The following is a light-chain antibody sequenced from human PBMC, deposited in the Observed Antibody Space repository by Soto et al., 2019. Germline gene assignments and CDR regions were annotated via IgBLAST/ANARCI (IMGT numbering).Light chain of an antibody. J-gene: IGKJ1*01. Sequence: ETMMTQSPDTLSVSLGERATLSCRASQSLRSSLAWYQQKPGQAPRLLIYDASTRATGIPARFSGSGSGTDFTLTISGLQSEDFAVYYCQQYNNLWTFGQGTKVDIK. CDR1: QSLRSS. CDR3: QQYNNLWT. CDR2: DAS. V-gene: IGKV3-15*01.